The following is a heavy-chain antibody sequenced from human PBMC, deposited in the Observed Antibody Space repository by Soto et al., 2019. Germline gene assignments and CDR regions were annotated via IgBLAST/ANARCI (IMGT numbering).Heavy chain of an antibody. V-gene: IGHV4-34*01. D-gene: IGHD1-26*01. Sequence: SETLSLTCAVYGGSFSGYYWSWIRQPPGKGLEWIGEINHSGSTNYNPSLKSRVTISVDTSKNQFSLKLSSVTAADTAVYYCARLGGSYAVPHFDYWGQGTLVTVS. CDR1: GGSFSGYY. CDR2: INHSGST. CDR3: ARLGGSYAVPHFDY. J-gene: IGHJ4*02.